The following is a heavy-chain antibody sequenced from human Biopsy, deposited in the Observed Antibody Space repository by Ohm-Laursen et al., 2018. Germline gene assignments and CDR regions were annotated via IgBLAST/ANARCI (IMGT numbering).Heavy chain of an antibody. CDR2: ISYSGNT. J-gene: IGHJ4*02. D-gene: IGHD6-19*01. CDR1: SGSISSYY. V-gene: IGHV4-59*08. Sequence: GTLSLTCTVSSGSISSYYWSWIRQPPGKGLEWIGYISYSGNTNYNPSLKSRVTMSVDRSKNQFSLKVYSVTAADTAIYYCATTTMDTSGWYGNYFDSWGQGALVTVSS. CDR3: ATTTMDTSGWYGNYFDS.